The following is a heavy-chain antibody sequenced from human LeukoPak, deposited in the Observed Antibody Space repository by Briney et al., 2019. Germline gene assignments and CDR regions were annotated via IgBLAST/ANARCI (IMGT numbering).Heavy chain of an antibody. CDR3: AKSRTYYFDY. V-gene: IGHV3-48*02. Sequence: PGGSLTLSCTASGFTFSSYSINWVRQAPGEGLEWVSYISGSSSSIYYADSVKGRFTISRDNAKNSLYLQMNSLRDEDTAIYYCAKSRTYYFDYWGQGSLVTVS. CDR2: ISGSSSSI. J-gene: IGHJ4*02. CDR1: GFTFSSYS.